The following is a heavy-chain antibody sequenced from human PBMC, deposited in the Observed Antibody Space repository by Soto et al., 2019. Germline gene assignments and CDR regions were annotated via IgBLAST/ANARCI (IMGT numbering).Heavy chain of an antibody. J-gene: IGHJ4*02. CDR2: LSGSGENT. Sequence: GESLRLSCAASGFTFSSYAMSWVRQAPGKGLEWVSGLSGSGENTYYADSVKGRFTISRDNSKNTLYLQMNSLKAEDTAVYYCANGDCDYIWGSHQYFDYWGQGTLVTVSS. CDR3: ANGDCDYIWGSHQYFDY. CDR1: GFTFSSYA. D-gene: IGHD3-16*01. V-gene: IGHV3-23*01.